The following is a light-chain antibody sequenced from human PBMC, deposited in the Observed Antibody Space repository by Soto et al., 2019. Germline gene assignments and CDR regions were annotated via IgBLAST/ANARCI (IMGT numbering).Light chain of an antibody. J-gene: IGKJ1*01. CDR1: QSVSSSF. V-gene: IGKV3D-20*02. CDR3: QQLTDWPPQWT. Sequence: EIVLTQSPCTLSLSPGERATLSCRASQSVSSSFLSWYQQKRGQAPRLLMFGASSRATGIPDRFSGSGSGTDFTLTISSLEPEDFAVYYCQQLTDWPPQWTFGQGTKVDI. CDR2: GAS.